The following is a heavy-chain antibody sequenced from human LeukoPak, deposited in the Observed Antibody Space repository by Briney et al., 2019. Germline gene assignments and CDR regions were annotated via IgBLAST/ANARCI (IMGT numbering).Heavy chain of an antibody. CDR2: IYYSGST. CDR1: GGSISSSSYY. J-gene: IGHJ4*02. Sequence: PSEALSLTCTVSGGSISSSSYYWGWIRQPPGKGLEWIGSIYYSGSTYYNPSLKSRVTISVDTSKNQFSLKLSSVTAADTAVYYCARVSTRVTTGSYYFDYWGQGTLVTVSS. CDR3: ARVSTRVTTGSYYFDY. V-gene: IGHV4-39*07. D-gene: IGHD4-17*01.